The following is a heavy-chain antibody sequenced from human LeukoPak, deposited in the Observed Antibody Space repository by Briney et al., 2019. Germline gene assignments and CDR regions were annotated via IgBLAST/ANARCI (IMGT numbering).Heavy chain of an antibody. CDR2: IKQDGSEK. CDR3: ARAGRRLFGVLIPLSFDY. J-gene: IGHJ4*02. V-gene: IGHV3-7*01. D-gene: IGHD3-3*01. CDR1: GFTFSSYW. Sequence: GGSLRLSCAASGFTFSSYWMSWVRQAPGKGLEWVANIKQDGSEKYYVDSVKGRFTISRDNAKNSLYLQMSSLRAEDTAVYYCARAGRRLFGVLIPLSFDYWGQGTPVTVSS.